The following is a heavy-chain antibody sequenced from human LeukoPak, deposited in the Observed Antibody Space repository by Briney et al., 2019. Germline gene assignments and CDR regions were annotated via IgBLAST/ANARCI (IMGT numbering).Heavy chain of an antibody. J-gene: IGHJ4*02. CDR3: ARGPGRRDGYNYLSKGRGFDY. V-gene: IGHV4-39*07. CDR2: IYYSGST. Sequence: SETLSLTCTVSGGSISSSSYYWGWIRQPPGKGLEWIGSIYYSGSTYYNPSLKSRVTISVDTSKNQFSLKLSSVTAADTAVYYCARGPGRRDGYNYLSKGRGFDYWGQGTLVTVSS. D-gene: IGHD5-24*01. CDR1: GGSISSSSYY.